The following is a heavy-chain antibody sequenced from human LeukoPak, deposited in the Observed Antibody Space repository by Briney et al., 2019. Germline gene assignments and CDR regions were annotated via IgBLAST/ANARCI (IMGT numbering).Heavy chain of an antibody. CDR3: ARQSGIAVAGTPEGWFDP. D-gene: IGHD6-19*01. CDR1: GYTFTGYY. V-gene: IGHV1-2*04. CDR2: INPNSGGT. Sequence: ASVKVSCKASGYTFTGYYMHWVRQAPGQGLEWMGWINPNSGGTNYAQKFQGWVTMTRDTSISTAYMELSRLRSDDTAVYYCARQSGIAVAGTPEGWFDPWGQGTLVTVSS. J-gene: IGHJ5*02.